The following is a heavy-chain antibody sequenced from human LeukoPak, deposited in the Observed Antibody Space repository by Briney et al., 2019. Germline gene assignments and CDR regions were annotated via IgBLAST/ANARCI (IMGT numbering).Heavy chain of an antibody. CDR1: GLTFSSYA. D-gene: IGHD1-20*01. J-gene: IGHJ4*02. Sequence: GGSLRLSCAASGLTFSSYAMSWVRQAPGKGLEWVSTISGGGGSTDHADSGKGRFTISRDNSKNTLYLQMNSLRAEDTAVYYCAKDYNWFDYWGQGTLVTVSS. V-gene: IGHV3-23*01. CDR3: AKDYNWFDY. CDR2: ISGGGGST.